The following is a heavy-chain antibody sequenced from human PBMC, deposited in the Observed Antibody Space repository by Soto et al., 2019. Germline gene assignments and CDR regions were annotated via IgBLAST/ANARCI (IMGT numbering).Heavy chain of an antibody. D-gene: IGHD3-22*01. CDR2: IKEDGSEK. V-gene: IGHV3-7*01. CDR1: GFTFSSYW. J-gene: IGHJ4*02. CDR3: ARDSVRGYYDSSGYFTALDY. Sequence: GGSLRLSCAASGFTFSSYWMSWVRQAPGKGLEWVANIKEDGSEKYYVDSVKGRFTISRDNAKNSLFLQMNSLRAEDTAVYYCARDSVRGYYDSSGYFTALDYWGQGNLVTAPQ.